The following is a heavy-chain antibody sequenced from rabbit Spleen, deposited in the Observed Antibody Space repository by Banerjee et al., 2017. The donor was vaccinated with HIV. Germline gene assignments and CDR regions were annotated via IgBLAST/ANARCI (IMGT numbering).Heavy chain of an antibody. V-gene: IGHV1S40*01. J-gene: IGHJ3*01. CDR1: GFSFSSGYY. CDR3: AREKSGSYGYDL. D-gene: IGHD6-1*01. CDR2: IYAGSNDNT. Sequence: QSLEESGGDLVKPGASLTLTCTASGFSFSSGYYMCWVRQAPGKGLEWIACIYAGSNDNTYYASWAKGRFTISKASSTTVTLKMTSLTAADTATYFCAREKSGSYGYDLWGQGTLVTVS.